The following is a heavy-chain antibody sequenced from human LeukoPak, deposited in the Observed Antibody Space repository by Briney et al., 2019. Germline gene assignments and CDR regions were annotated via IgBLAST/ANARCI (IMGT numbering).Heavy chain of an antibody. CDR1: GGSIRSSYYY. V-gene: IGHV4-39*07. CDR3: ARGAAGYSYG. CDR2: IYDSGST. D-gene: IGHD5-18*01. Sequence: SETLSLTCTVSGGSIRSSYYYWGWIRQPPGKGLEWIGSIYDSGSTYYNPSLKSRVTISVDTSKNQFSLKLNSVTAADTAVYYCARGAAGYSYGWGQGTLVTVSS. J-gene: IGHJ4*02.